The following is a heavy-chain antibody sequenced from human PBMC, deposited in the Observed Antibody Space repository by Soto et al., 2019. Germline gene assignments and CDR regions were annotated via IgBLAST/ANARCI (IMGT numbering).Heavy chain of an antibody. CDR1: GGSISSYY. CDR3: ARSYRRYCSGGSCYSYYYYYMDV. CDR2: IYYSGST. J-gene: IGHJ6*03. V-gene: IGHV4-59*01. Sequence: SETLCLTCTVSGGSISSYYWSWIRQPPGKGLEWIGYIYYSGSTNYNPSLKSRVTISVDTSKNQFSLKLSSVTAADTAVYYCARSYRRYCSGGSCYSYYYYYMDVWGKGTTVTVSS. D-gene: IGHD2-15*01.